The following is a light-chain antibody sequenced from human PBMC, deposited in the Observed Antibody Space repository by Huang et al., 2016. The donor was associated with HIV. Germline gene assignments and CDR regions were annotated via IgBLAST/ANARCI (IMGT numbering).Light chain of an antibody. CDR2: AAS. CDR1: QSVNTN. CDR3: QQYNKWPPEYT. V-gene: IGKV3-15*01. J-gene: IGKJ2*01. Sequence: VMMSQSPATLAASPGERVTLSCGASQSVNTNLAWYQQKPGQPPRRRIYAASTRATGVPARFAGSGSGTEFTLTIDSLQSDDFAVYYCQQYNKWPPEYTFGQGTRLEIK.